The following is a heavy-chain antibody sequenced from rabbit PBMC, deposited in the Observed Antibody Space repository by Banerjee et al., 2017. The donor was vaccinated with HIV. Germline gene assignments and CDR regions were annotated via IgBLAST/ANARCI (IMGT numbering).Heavy chain of an antibody. Sequence: QEQLVEYGGDLVQPEGSLTLTCKASGLDFSRSYWICWVRQAPGKGLEWIACIDAGSSDNNYYASWAKGRFTISKTSSTTVTLQMTSLTAADTATYFCARDYAGSSNFDLWGQAPWSPS. D-gene: IGHD8-1*01. J-gene: IGHJ4*01. CDR1: GLDFSRSYW. CDR3: ARDYAGSSNFDL. V-gene: IGHV1S45*01. CDR2: IDAGSSDNN.